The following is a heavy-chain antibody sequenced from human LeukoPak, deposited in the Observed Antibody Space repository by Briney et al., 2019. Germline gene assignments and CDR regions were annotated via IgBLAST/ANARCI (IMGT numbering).Heavy chain of an antibody. Sequence: SQTLSLTCAISGDSVSSNSAAWSWIRQSPSRGLEWLGRTYYRSEWYTEYAVSVKSRITINPDTSKNQFSLQLNSVTPEDTAVYYCAREPGLYPFDYWGQGTLVTVSS. V-gene: IGHV6-1*01. CDR3: AREPGLYPFDY. D-gene: IGHD5/OR15-5a*01. CDR2: TYYRSEWYT. J-gene: IGHJ4*02. CDR1: GDSVSSNSAA.